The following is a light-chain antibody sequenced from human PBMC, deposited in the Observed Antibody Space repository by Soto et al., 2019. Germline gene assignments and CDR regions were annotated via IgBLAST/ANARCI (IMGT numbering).Light chain of an antibody. CDR3: SSYTSSSTLVV. CDR1: SSDVGGYNY. J-gene: IGLJ2*01. V-gene: IGLV2-14*01. Sequence: QSALTQPASVSGSPGQSITISCTGTSSDVGGYNYVSWYQQHPAKAPKLMIYEVSNRPSGVSNRFSGSKSGSTASLTISGLQAEDEADYYCSSYTSSSTLVVFGGGTKLTVL. CDR2: EVS.